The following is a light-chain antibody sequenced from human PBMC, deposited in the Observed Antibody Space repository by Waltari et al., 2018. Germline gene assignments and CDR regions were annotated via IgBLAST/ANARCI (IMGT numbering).Light chain of an antibody. CDR1: SSYVVGYNC. V-gene: IGLV2-8*01. J-gene: IGLJ2*01. CDR2: DVS. CDR3: NSYAGSNSVL. Sequence: QSALTQPPSASGSPGQSVTITCTCTSSYVVGYNCVSWYQQHPGKAPKLMIYDVSKPPSGVPDRFSGSKSGNTAYLTVSVLQAEDEADYYCNSYAGSNSVLFGGGTKLTVL.